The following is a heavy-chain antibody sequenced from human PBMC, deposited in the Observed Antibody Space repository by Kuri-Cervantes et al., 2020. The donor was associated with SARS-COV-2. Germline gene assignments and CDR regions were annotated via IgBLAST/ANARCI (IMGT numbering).Heavy chain of an antibody. CDR1: GFTFSSYW. CDR3: AKYSSSSGWYYYYMDV. CDR2: ISGSGGST. D-gene: IGHD6-6*01. Sequence: GESLKISCAASGFTFSSYWMSWVRQAPGKGLEWVSAISGSGGSTYYADSVKGRFTISRDNSKNTLYLQMNSLRAEDTAVYYCAKYSSSSGWYYYYMDVWGKGTTVTVSS. V-gene: IGHV3-23*01. J-gene: IGHJ6*03.